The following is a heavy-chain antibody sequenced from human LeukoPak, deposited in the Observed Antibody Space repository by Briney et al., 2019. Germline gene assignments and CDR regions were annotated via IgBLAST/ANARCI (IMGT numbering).Heavy chain of an antibody. Sequence: GRSLRLSCAASGFTFDDYAMHWVRQAPGKGLEWVSGISWNSGSIGYADSVKGRFTISRDNAKNSLYLQMNSLRAEDMASYYCAKDGWELPAYYFDYWGQGTLVTVSS. CDR1: GFTFDDYA. V-gene: IGHV3-9*03. CDR3: AKDGWELPAYYFDY. J-gene: IGHJ4*02. D-gene: IGHD1-26*01. CDR2: ISWNSGSI.